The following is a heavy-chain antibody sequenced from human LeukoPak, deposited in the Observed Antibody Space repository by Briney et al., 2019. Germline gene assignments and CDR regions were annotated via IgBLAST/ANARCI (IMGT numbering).Heavy chain of an antibody. CDR1: GYTFTSYY. CDR2: IKQDGSEK. CDR3: ARDRPSFDY. J-gene: IGHJ4*02. Sequence: SCKASGYTFTSYYMHWVRQAPGKGLEWVANIKQDGSEKYYVDSVKGRFTISRDNAKNSLYLQMNSLRAEDTAVYYCARDRPSFDYWGQGTLVTVSS. V-gene: IGHV3-7*01. D-gene: IGHD6-6*01.